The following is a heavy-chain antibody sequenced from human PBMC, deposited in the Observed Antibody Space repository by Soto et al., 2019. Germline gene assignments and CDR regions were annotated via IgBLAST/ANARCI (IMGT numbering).Heavy chain of an antibody. Sequence: QVQLVQSAPEVKNPGSSVKVSCKGSGGFNSYSISWVRQAPGQGPEWMGGIIPIFATPTYAQKFQGRVTITADKSTRTAYMELSRLTSEDTAVYYCARGGPVIIPAATNWFDPWCQGTLVSVST. CDR3: ARGGPVIIPAATNWFDP. CDR2: IIPIFATP. V-gene: IGHV1-69*06. J-gene: IGHJ5*02. D-gene: IGHD2-2*01. CDR1: GGFNSYS.